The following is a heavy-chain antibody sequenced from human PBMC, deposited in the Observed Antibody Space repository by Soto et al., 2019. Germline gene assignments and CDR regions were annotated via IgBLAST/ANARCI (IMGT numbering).Heavy chain of an antibody. D-gene: IGHD2-8*01. J-gene: IGHJ4*02. CDR3: ARVVSYEGVDY. CDR2: LFSGGRT. CDR1: GLTVSSNY. Sequence: EVQLVETGGTLIQPGGSLRLSCAASGLTVSSNYTAWVRQAPGKGLEWVSLLFSGGRTYYTDSVKGRFTVSRDDSKNTLHLQMNSLRAEDTAVYYCARVVSYEGVDYWGRGTLVTVSS. V-gene: IGHV3-53*02.